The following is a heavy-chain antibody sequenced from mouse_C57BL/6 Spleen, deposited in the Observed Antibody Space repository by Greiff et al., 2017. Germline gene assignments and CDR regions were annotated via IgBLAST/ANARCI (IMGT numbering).Heavy chain of an antibody. CDR3: TREGTYYYGSSWFAY. J-gene: IGHJ3*01. D-gene: IGHD1-1*01. Sequence: QVQLQQSGAELVRPGASVTLSCKASGYTFTDYEMHWVKQTPVHGLEWIGAIDPETGGTAYNQKFKGKAILTADKSSSTAYMELRSLTSEDSAVYYCTREGTYYYGSSWFAYWGQGTLVTVSA. CDR1: GYTFTDYE. CDR2: IDPETGGT. V-gene: IGHV1-15*01.